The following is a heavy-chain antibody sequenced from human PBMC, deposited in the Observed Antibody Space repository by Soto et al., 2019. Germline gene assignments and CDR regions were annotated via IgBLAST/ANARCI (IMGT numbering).Heavy chain of an antibody. CDR2: FSGSSNTT. V-gene: IGHV3-23*01. J-gene: IGHJ4*02. CDR3: AVEGKTRYCTGGSCSLPIF. CDR1: GFPFPSYA. D-gene: IGHD2-15*01. Sequence: EVQLLESGGGLVQPGGALEISLGGSGFPFPSYAIDWVPQGPGKGLGGGPTFSGSSNTTYYAESVKGRFVISRDSSKSILYLQMNSLKAEDTALYYCAVEGKTRYCTGGSCSLPIFWGQGTLVTVSS.